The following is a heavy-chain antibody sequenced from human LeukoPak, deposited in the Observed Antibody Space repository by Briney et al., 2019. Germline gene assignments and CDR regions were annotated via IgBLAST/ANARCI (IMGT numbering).Heavy chain of an antibody. J-gene: IGHJ4*02. CDR2: IWNDGSQK. V-gene: IGHV3-33*01. Sequence: GGSLRLSCAASGFTFSSYGMHWVRQAPGKGLEWVAVIWNDGSQKYYADSVKGRFTISRDNSKNTLYLQMDSLRAEDTAVYYCARDKGPYYFDQWGQGTLLTVSS. CDR1: GFTFSSYG. CDR3: ARDKGPYYFDQ.